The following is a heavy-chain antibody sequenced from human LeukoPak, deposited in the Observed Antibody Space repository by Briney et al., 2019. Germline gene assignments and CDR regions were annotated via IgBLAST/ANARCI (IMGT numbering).Heavy chain of an antibody. J-gene: IGHJ3*01. CDR3: VRGFAFDF. CDR1: RDTVSSNSTA. Sequence: SQTLSLTCDISRDTVSSNSTAWNWIRQSPSRVIEWLGRTYYRSKWNYDYTFSVKSRITISPDTSKNQFTLQVNAVTADETAVYCCVRGFAFDFWGQGTMVTVAS. V-gene: IGHV6-1*01. CDR2: TYYRSKWNY.